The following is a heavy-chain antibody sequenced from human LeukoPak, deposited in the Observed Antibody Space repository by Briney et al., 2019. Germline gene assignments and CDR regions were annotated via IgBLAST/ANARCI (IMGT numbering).Heavy chain of an antibody. D-gene: IGHD3-22*01. J-gene: IGHJ4*02. CDR1: GGSFSGYY. CDR3: ARVPTYYYDSSGHHGPIDF. V-gene: IGHV4-34*01. Sequence: SETLSLTCAVHGGSFSGYYWRWIRQPPGKGLEWIGDVNHSGSTNYNPSLKSRVTISVDASKHQFFLKLSSVTAADTAVYYCARVPTYYYDSSGHHGPIDFWGQGTLVTVSS. CDR2: VNHSGST.